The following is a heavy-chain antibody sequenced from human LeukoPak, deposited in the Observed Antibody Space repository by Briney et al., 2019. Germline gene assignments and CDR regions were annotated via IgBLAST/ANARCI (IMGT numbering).Heavy chain of an antibody. CDR2: IYTSGST. D-gene: IGHD6-13*01. J-gene: IGHJ6*03. V-gene: IGHV4-4*07. Sequence: PSETLSLTCTVSGRSISSYFWSWIRQPAGKGLEWIGRIYTSGSTNYNPSLKSRVTMSVDTSKNQFSLKLSSVTAADTAVYYCARGPPPYIAAAGTNNYCYYMDVWGKGTTVTISS. CDR1: GRSISSYF. CDR3: ARGPPPYIAAAGTNNYCYYMDV.